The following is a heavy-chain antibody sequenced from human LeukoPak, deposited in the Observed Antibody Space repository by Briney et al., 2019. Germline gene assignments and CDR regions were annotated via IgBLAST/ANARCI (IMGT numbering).Heavy chain of an antibody. V-gene: IGHV1-69*05. CDR1: GGTFSSYA. Sequence: SVKVSCKASGGTFSSYAISWVRQAPGQGLEWMGGIIPIFGTANYAQKFQGRVTITTDESTSTAYMELSSLRSEDTAVYYCARRGIVGATYFDYWAREPWSPSPQ. CDR3: ARRGIVGATYFDY. CDR2: IIPIFGTA. J-gene: IGHJ4*02. D-gene: IGHD1-26*01.